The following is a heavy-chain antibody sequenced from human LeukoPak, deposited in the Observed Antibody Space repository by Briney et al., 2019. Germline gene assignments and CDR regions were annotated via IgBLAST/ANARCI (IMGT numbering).Heavy chain of an antibody. Sequence: GASVKVSCKAFGYTFTSYYMHWVRQAPGQGLEWMGIINPSGGSTSYAQKFQGRVTMTRDTSTSTVYMELSSLRSEDTAVYYCARDGHETYYSSGSYYNASPSDAFDIWGQGTMVTVSS. CDR3: ARDGHETYYSSGSYYNASPSDAFDI. D-gene: IGHD3-10*01. J-gene: IGHJ3*02. CDR2: INPSGGST. CDR1: GYTFTSYY. V-gene: IGHV1-46*01.